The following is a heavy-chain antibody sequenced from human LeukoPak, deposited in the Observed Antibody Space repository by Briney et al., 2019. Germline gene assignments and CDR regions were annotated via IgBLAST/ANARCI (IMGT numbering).Heavy chain of an antibody. J-gene: IGHJ4*02. CDR2: IRGSGGST. V-gene: IGHV3-23*01. CDR3: AKDVLLYSSGWSHFDY. Sequence: PGGSLRLSCAASGFTFSSYAMSWVRQAPGKGLEWVSAIRGSGGSTYYAASVKGRFSLSRDNSKNTLYLRMNSLRAEDTAVYYCAKDVLLYSSGWSHFDYWGQGTLVTVSS. D-gene: IGHD6-19*01. CDR1: GFTFSSYA.